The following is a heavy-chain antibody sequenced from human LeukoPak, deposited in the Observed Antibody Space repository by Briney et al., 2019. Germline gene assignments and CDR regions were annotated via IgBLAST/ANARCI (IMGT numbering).Heavy chain of an antibody. CDR2: ISSGSSTI. CDR1: GFTFSSYS. V-gene: IGHV3-48*01. J-gene: IGHJ5*02. CDR3: AKGLRWFDP. Sequence: GGSLRLSCAASGFTFSSYSMNWVRQAPGKGLEWISYISSGSSTIYYADSVKGRFTISRDNAKDSLYLQMHTLRAEDTAVYYCAKGLRWFDPWGRGTLVTVSS.